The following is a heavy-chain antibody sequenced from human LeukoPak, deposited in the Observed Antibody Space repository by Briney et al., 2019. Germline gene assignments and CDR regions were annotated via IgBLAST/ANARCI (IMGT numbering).Heavy chain of an antibody. D-gene: IGHD1-1*01. Sequence: PGGSLRLSCAASGFTFSDFWVEWFRQAPGKGLEWVANINKDGSDKYYMDPVTGRFSISRDDAKNSLSLQMNSLRVDDTAVYYCARNQHWPRDIWGQGILVTVSS. V-gene: IGHV3-7*01. CDR1: GFTFSDFW. CDR2: INKDGSDK. J-gene: IGHJ4*02. CDR3: ARNQHWPRDI.